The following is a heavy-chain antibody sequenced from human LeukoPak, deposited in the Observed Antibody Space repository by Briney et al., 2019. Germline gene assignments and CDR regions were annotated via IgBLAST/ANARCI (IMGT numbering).Heavy chain of an antibody. Sequence: SETLSLTCTVSGGSISSSSYYWGWIRQPPGKGLEWIGSIYYSGSTYYNPSLKSRVTISVDTSKNQFSLKLSSVTAADTAVYYCARLFPDYYDSSGYRDYWGQGTLVTVSS. V-gene: IGHV4-39*01. J-gene: IGHJ4*02. CDR3: ARLFPDYYDSSGYRDY. D-gene: IGHD3-22*01. CDR2: IYYSGST. CDR1: GGSISSSSYY.